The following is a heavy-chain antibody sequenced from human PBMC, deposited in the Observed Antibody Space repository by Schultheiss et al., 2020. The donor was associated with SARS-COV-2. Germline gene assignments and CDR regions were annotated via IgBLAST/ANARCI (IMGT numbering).Heavy chain of an antibody. V-gene: IGHV1-8*01. J-gene: IGHJ5*02. CDR1: GYTFTSYD. Sequence: ASVKVSCKASGYTFTSYDINWVRQATGQGLEWMGWMNPNSGNTGYAQKFQGRVTMTRNTSISTAYMELSSLRSEDTAVYYCARVLGDSSGWYSRGGWFDPWGQGTLVTVSS. CDR3: ARVLGDSSGWYSRGGWFDP. D-gene: IGHD6-19*01. CDR2: MNPNSGNT.